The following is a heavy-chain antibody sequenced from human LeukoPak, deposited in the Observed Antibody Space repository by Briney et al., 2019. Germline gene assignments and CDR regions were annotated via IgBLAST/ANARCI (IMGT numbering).Heavy chain of an antibody. D-gene: IGHD3-22*01. CDR3: ARDLNIPYYYDSSDLDY. Sequence: GASVKVSCKASGYTFTSYAMNWVRQAPGQGLEWMGWINTNTGNPTYAQGFTGRFVFSLDTSVSTAYLQISSLKAEDTAVYYCARDLNIPYYYDSSDLDYWGQGTLVTVSS. V-gene: IGHV7-4-1*02. J-gene: IGHJ4*02. CDR1: GYTFTSYA. CDR2: INTNTGNP.